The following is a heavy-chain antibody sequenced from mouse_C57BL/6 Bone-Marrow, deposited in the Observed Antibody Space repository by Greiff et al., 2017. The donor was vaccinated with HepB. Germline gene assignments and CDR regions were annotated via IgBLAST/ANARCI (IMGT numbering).Heavy chain of an antibody. CDR3: SRRRCFAY. J-gene: IGHJ3*01. CDR1: GFTFSDYG. Sequence: EVQVVESGGGLVKPGGSLKLSCAASGFTFSDYGMHWVRQAPEKGLEWVAYISSGSSTIYYADTVKGRFTISRDNAKNTRFLQMTSLRSEDSAMYYCSRRRCFAYWGQGTLVTVSA. V-gene: IGHV5-17*01. CDR2: ISSGSSTI.